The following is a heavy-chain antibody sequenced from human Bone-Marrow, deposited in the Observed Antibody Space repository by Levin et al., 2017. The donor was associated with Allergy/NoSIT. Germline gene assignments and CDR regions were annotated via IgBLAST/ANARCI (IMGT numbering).Heavy chain of an antibody. V-gene: IGHV3-66*02. CDR1: GFTPNY. CDR2: FYSGGSL. CDR3: ASHRFGGSYF. D-gene: IGHD3-10*01. J-gene: IGHJ4*02. Sequence: GGSLRLSCAVSGFTPNYMTWVRQAPGKGLECVSIFYSGGSLYYADSVKGRFTVFTDESKNTLFLQMSSLRTEDTAVYFCASHRFGGSYFWGQGTLVTVSS.